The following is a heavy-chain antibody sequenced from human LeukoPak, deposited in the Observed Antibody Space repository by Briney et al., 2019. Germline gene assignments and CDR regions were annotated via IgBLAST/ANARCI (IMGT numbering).Heavy chain of an antibody. D-gene: IGHD6-19*01. CDR3: AKAQGQWLGPGDIDY. CDR1: GFTFSSYG. V-gene: IGHV3-23*01. CDR2: ISGGGGST. J-gene: IGHJ4*02. Sequence: GGSLRLSCAASGFTFSSYGMSWVRQAPGKGLEWVSAISGGGGSTSYAYSVKGRFTISRDNSKNTPYLQMNSLRGEDTAVYYCAKAQGQWLGPGDIDYCGQGTLVTVSS.